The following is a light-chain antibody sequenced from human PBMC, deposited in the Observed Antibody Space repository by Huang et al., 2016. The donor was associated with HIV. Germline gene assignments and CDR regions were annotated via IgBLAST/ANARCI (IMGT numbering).Light chain of an antibody. Sequence: DIQMTQSPTSLSASMGDKVTITCRASQGIRNSLAWFQQKPGKAPKSLIYAASNLQSWVPSRFSGSGSGTYFTLTIRSLQPEDFATYYCLQYNTYPPTFAQGTLLEIK. CDR3: LQYNTYPPT. CDR1: QGIRNS. V-gene: IGKV1-16*01. CDR2: AAS. J-gene: IGKJ5*01.